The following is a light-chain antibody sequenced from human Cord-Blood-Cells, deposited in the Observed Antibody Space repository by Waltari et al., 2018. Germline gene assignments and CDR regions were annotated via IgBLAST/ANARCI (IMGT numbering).Light chain of an antibody. J-gene: IGLJ2*01. V-gene: IGLV2-14*01. CDR1: RSDVGGYTY. Sequence: QSALTQPASVSGSPGPSITISCTGPRSDVGGYTYVSWSQQHQGKAPKLMIYDVSNRPSGFSNRFSGSKSGNTASLTISGLQAEDEADYYCSSYTSSRVFGGGTKLTVL. CDR2: DVS. CDR3: SSYTSSRV.